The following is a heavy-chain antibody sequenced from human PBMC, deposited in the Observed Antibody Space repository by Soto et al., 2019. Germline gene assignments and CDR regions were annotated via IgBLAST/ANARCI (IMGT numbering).Heavy chain of an antibody. CDR1: GYTFTNYG. CDR2: ITTYNDDT. V-gene: IGHV1-18*01. J-gene: IGHJ4*02. Sequence: QVHLVQSVTEVKKPGASVKVSCRASGYTFTNYGISWVRQAPGQGLEWMGWITTYNDDTNYAPKFQDRVTMTTDTSTSTAYMELRTLRSDDTAVYFCARGTTSSWTFWGQGTLVTVS. CDR3: ARGTTSSWTF. D-gene: IGHD6-13*01.